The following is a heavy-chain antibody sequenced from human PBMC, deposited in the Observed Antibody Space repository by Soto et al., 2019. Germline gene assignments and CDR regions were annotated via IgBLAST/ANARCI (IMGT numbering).Heavy chain of an antibody. CDR2: IYSGGRN. Sequence: SETLYLTCTDFGGSISSFYWSWIRQPAGKGLEWIGRIYSGGRNNYNPSLKSRVTMSVDTSKNQFSLRLSSVTAADTAMYYCARGSSRWDYWGQGTLVTVSS. V-gene: IGHV4-4*07. CDR3: ARGSSRWDY. CDR1: GGSISSFY. J-gene: IGHJ4*02. D-gene: IGHD6-13*01.